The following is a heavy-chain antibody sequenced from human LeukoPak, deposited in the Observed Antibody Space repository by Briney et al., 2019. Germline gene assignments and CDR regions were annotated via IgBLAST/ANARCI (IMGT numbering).Heavy chain of an antibody. CDR2: INPSGGST. Sequence: ASVKVSCKASGYTFTSYYMHWVRQAPGQGLEWMGIINPSGGSTSYAQKFQGRVTMTRDTSTSTVYMELSSLRSEDTAVYYCARDCSGGSYYSSFDYWGQGTLVTVSS. D-gene: IGHD2-15*01. CDR3: ARDCSGGSYYSSFDY. J-gene: IGHJ4*02. CDR1: GYTFTSYY. V-gene: IGHV1-46*01.